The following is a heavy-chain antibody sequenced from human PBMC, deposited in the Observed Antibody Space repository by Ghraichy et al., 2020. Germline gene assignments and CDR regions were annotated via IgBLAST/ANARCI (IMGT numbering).Heavy chain of an antibody. J-gene: IGHJ4*02. V-gene: IGHV3-48*02. D-gene: IGHD5-18*01. CDR1: GFTFSSYS. CDR3: ASSLRDTAMDPFDY. CDR2: ISSSSSTI. Sequence: GGSLRLSCAASGFTFSSYSMNWVRQAPGKGLEWVSYISSSSSTIYYADSVKGRFTISRDNAKNSLYLQMNSLRDEDTAVYYCASSLRDTAMDPFDYWGQGTLVTVSS.